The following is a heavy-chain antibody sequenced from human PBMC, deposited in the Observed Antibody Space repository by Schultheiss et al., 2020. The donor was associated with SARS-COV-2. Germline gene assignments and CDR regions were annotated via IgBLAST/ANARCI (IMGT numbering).Heavy chain of an antibody. J-gene: IGHJ4*02. CDR2: INHSGST. Sequence: SQTLSLTCAVYGGSFSGYYWSWIRQPPGKGLEWIGEINHSGSTNYNPSLKSRVTISVDTSKNQFSLKLSSVTAADTAVYYCARHARVYYDVWSGDKKYYFDYWGQGTLVTVSS. V-gene: IGHV4-34*01. CDR1: GGSFSGYY. D-gene: IGHD3-3*01. CDR3: ARHARVYYDVWSGDKKYYFDY.